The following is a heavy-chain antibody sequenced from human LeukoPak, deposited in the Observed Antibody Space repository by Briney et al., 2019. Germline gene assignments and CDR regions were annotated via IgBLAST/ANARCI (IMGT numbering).Heavy chain of an antibody. D-gene: IGHD6-6*01. J-gene: IGHJ4*02. V-gene: IGHV1-8*01. CDR1: GYTFTSYD. Sequence: ASVKVSCKASGYTFTSYDINWVRQATGQGLEWMGWMNPNSGNTGYAQKFQGRVTMTRNTSIGTAYMELSSLRSEDTAVYYCASGGVGGSSSSGLFDYWGQGTLVTVSS. CDR3: ASGGVGGSSSSGLFDY. CDR2: MNPNSGNT.